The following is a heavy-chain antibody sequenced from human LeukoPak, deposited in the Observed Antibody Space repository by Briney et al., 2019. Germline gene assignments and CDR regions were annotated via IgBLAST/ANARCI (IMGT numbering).Heavy chain of an antibody. Sequence: GGSLRLSCAASGFTFSGYAMSWVRQAPGKGLEWVSTISDSGGSTYYADSVKGRFTISRDNSKNTLYLQMNSLRAEDTAVYYCAKDREGVRYFDWGQGTLVTVSS. CDR3: AKDREGVRYFD. J-gene: IGHJ4*02. D-gene: IGHD3-9*01. CDR2: ISDSGGST. CDR1: GFTFSGYA. V-gene: IGHV3-23*01.